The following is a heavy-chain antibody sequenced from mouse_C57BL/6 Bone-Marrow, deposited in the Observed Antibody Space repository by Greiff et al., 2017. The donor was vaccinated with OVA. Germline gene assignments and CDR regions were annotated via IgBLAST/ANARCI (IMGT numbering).Heavy chain of an antibody. CDR1: GFTFSNYW. D-gene: IGHD1-1*01. J-gene: IGHJ2*01. CDR2: IRLKSDNYAT. V-gene: IGHV6-3*01. CDR3: TSITTVVATRYFDY. Sequence: EVMLVESGGGLVQPGGSMKLSCVASGFTFSNYWMNWVRQSPEKGLEWVAQIRLKSDNYATHYAESLKGRFTISRDDSKSSVYLQMNNSRAEDTGIYYCTSITTVVATRYFDYWGQGTTLTVSS.